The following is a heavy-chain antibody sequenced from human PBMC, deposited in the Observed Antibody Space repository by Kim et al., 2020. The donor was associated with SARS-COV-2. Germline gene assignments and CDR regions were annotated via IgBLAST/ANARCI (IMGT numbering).Heavy chain of an antibody. CDR1: GGSISSSSYY. J-gene: IGHJ5*02. CDR2: IYYSGST. CDR3: ARGLRFEFDP. Sequence: SETLSLTCTVSGGSISSSSYYWGWIRQPPGKGLEWIGSIYYSGSTYYNPSLKSRVTISVDTSKNQFSLKLSSVTAADTAVYYCARGLRFEFDPWGQGTLVTVSS. V-gene: IGHV4-39*01. D-gene: IGHD2-8*01.